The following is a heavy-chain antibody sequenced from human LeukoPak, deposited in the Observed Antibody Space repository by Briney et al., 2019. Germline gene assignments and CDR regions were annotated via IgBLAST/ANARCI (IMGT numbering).Heavy chain of an antibody. D-gene: IGHD3-22*01. Sequence: SETLSLTCTVSGGSISSYYWSWIRQPPGKGLEWIGYIYYSGSTNYNPSLKSRVTISVDTSKNQFSLKLSSVTAADTAVYYCARDMIVAPWDAFGIWGQGTMVTVSS. CDR2: IYYSGST. V-gene: IGHV4-59*01. J-gene: IGHJ3*02. CDR3: ARDMIVAPWDAFGI. CDR1: GGSISSYY.